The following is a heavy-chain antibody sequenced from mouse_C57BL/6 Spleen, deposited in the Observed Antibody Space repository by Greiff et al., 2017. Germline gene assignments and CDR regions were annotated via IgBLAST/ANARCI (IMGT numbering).Heavy chain of an antibody. J-gene: IGHJ4*01. CDR1: GFTFSDYG. CDR2: ISSGSSTI. V-gene: IGHV5-17*01. CDR3: ARRDSYNAMDY. Sequence: EVQLVESGGGLVKPGGSLKLSCAASGFTFSDYGMHWVRQAPEKGLEWVAYISSGSSTIYYAATVKGRFTLSRDNAKNTLVLQMTRLRSEDTARYYCARRDSYNAMDYGGQGTSVTVSS.